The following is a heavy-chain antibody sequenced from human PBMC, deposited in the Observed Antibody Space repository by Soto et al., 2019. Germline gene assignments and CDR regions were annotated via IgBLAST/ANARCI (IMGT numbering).Heavy chain of an antibody. D-gene: IGHD5-18*01. Sequence: GGSLRLSCAASGFTFTTYAMTWVRQAPGKGLEWVSAISGSGTSTYYADSVKGRFTISRDNSKNTLFLQMNSLRAEDTAVYYCATLNSFGSDYWGQGTLVTVSS. CDR2: ISGSGTST. J-gene: IGHJ4*02. CDR3: ATLNSFGSDY. V-gene: IGHV3-23*01. CDR1: GFTFTTYA.